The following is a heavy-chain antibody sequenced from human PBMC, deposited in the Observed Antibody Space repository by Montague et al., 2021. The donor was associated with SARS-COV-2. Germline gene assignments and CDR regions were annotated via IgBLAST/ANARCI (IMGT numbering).Heavy chain of an antibody. CDR2: IYYSGST. Sequence: SKTLSLTCTVSGGSISSSSYYWGWIRQPPGKGLEWIGSIYYSGSTYYNPSLKSRVTISVDTSKNQFSLKLSSVTAADTAVYYCARAQGRSGYYSPAYYFNYWGQGTLVTVSS. D-gene: IGHD3-9*01. CDR3: ARAQGRSGYYSPAYYFNY. CDR1: GGSISSSSYY. V-gene: IGHV4-39*07. J-gene: IGHJ4*02.